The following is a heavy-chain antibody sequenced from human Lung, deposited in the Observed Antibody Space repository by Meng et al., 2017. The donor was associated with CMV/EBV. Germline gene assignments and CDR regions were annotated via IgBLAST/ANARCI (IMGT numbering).Heavy chain of an antibody. CDR3: AKASLSYYSDSSAYYFFDF. CDR2: IYSGGGST. V-gene: IGHV3-23*03. Sequence: GESLKISCEASGFTFSSYAMSWVRQAPGKGLEWVSVIYSGGGSTYYADSVKGRFAISRDNSKNTLNLQMNSLRAEDTAIYYCAKASLSYYSDSSAYYFFDFWGQGTLVTVSS. CDR1: GFTFSSYA. D-gene: IGHD3-22*01. J-gene: IGHJ4*02.